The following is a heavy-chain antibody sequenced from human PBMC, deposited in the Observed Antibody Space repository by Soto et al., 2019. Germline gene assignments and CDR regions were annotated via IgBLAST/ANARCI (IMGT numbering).Heavy chain of an antibody. V-gene: IGHV4-59*08. CDR1: GGSISSYY. D-gene: IGHD3-9*01. J-gene: IGHJ4*02. CDR3: ARRSYYDIHYYFDY. CDR2: IYYSGST. Sequence: SETLSLTCTVSGGSISSYYWSWIRQPPGKGLEWIGYIYYSGSTNYNPSLKSRVTISVDTSKNQFSLKLSSVTAADTAVYYCARRSYYDIHYYFDYWGQGTLVTVSS.